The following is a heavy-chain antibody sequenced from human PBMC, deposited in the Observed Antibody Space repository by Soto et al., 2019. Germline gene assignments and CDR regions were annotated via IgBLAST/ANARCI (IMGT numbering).Heavy chain of an antibody. J-gene: IGHJ4*02. CDR2: THYRSKWYN. CDR3: ARGLEPLRHFDY. D-gene: IGHD1-1*01. V-gene: IGHV6-1*01. CDR1: GDSVSSNSAA. Sequence: SQTLSLTCAISGDSVSSNSAAWNWIRQSPSRGLEWLGRTHYRSKWYNDYAVSVKSRITITPDTSKNQFSLQLNSVTPEDTAVYYCARGLEPLRHFDYWGQGTLVTVSS.